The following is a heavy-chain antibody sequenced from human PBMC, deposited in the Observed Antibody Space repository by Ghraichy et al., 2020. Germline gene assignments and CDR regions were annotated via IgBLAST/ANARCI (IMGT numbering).Heavy chain of an antibody. Sequence: GESLNISCKGSGYSFTSYWIGWVRQMPGKGLEWMGIIYPGDSDTRYSPSFQGQVTISADKSISTAYLQWSSLKASDTAMYYCASPYTYYDFWSGYYQMSDAFDIWGQGTMVTVSS. J-gene: IGHJ3*02. V-gene: IGHV5-51*01. CDR3: ASPYTYYDFWSGYYQMSDAFDI. CDR2: IYPGDSDT. CDR1: GYSFTSYW. D-gene: IGHD3-3*01.